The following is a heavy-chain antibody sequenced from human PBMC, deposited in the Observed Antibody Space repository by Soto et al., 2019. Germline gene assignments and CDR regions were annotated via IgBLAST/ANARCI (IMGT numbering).Heavy chain of an antibody. CDR2: ITPYNGKT. CDR3: ARDTSHYFDH. V-gene: IGHV1-18*01. CDR1: GYTFITYG. Sequence: ASVKVSCKASGYTFITYGVTWVRQAPGQGLEWMGWITPYNGKTHYAQKFQDRVTMTTDTAATTAYMELRSLTSDDSAMYFCARDTSHYFDHWGQGTLVTVSS. D-gene: IGHD2-2*01. J-gene: IGHJ4*02.